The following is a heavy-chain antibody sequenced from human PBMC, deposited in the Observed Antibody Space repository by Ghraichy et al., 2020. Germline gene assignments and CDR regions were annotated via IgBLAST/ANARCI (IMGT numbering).Heavy chain of an antibody. D-gene: IGHD6-13*01. J-gene: IGHJ4*02. CDR2: ISSSSSYI. CDR1: GFTFSSYS. V-gene: IGHV3-21*01. Sequence: LSLTCAASGFTFSSYSMNWVRQAPGKGLEWVSSISSSSSYIYYADSVKGRFTISRDNAKNSLYLQMNSLRAEDTAVYYCARGISTIAAAGIFPDYWGQGTLVTVSS. CDR3: ARGISTIAAAGIFPDY.